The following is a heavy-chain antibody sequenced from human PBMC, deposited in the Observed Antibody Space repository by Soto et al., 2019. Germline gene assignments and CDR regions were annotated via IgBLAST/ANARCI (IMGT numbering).Heavy chain of an antibody. J-gene: IGHJ4*02. CDR3: AEGPRDFWSGYYTPIDY. V-gene: IGHV3-23*01. CDR2: ISGSGGST. Sequence: TGGSLRLSCAASGFTFSSYAMSWVRQAPGKGLEWVSAISGSGGSTYYADSVEGRFTISRDNSKNTLYLQMNSLRAEDTAVYYCAEGPRDFWSGYYTPIDYWGQGTLVTVSS. CDR1: GFTFSSYA. D-gene: IGHD3-3*01.